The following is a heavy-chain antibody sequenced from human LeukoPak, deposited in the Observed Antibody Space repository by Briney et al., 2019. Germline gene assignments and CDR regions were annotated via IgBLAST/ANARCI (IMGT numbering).Heavy chain of an antibody. Sequence: AGSLRLSCAASGFTFSSYGMHWVRQAPGKGLEWVAVIWYDGSNKYYADSVKGRFTISRDNSKNTLYLQMNSLRAEDTAVYYCARDLTIYDSSGFDPWGQGTLVTVSS. CDR2: IWYDGSNK. J-gene: IGHJ5*02. D-gene: IGHD3-22*01. CDR3: ARDLTIYDSSGFDP. V-gene: IGHV3-33*01. CDR1: GFTFSSYG.